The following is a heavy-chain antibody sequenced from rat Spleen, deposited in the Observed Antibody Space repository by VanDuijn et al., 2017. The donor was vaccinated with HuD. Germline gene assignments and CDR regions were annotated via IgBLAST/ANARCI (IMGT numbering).Heavy chain of an antibody. D-gene: IGHD3-1*01. J-gene: IGHJ4*01. CDR3: ARHPPYYYVMDA. V-gene: IGHV5-25*01. Sequence: EVQLVESGGGLVQPGRSLKLSCAASGFTFSSFPMAWVRQAPKKGLEWVASISSGGGDTYYPDSVKGRFTISRDNTKSTLYLQMDSLRSEDTASYSCARHPPYYYVMDAWGQGASVTVSS. CDR1: GFTFSSFP. CDR2: ISSGGGDT.